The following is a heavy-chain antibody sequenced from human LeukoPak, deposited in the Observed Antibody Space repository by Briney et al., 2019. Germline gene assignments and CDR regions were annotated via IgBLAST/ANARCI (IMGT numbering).Heavy chain of an antibody. D-gene: IGHD5-18*01. Sequence: KPGGSLRLLCAAAGFSSSDYYVGWIRLPAREGRGLVSYISSSASTKYYADSVNGRFTISRDNAKNSLYLQMNSLRAEDTAVSYCARESGRTTAMAPDYWGHGTLVTVSS. CDR1: GFSSSDYY. J-gene: IGHJ4*01. CDR2: ISSSASTK. CDR3: ARESGRTTAMAPDY. V-gene: IGHV3-11*01.